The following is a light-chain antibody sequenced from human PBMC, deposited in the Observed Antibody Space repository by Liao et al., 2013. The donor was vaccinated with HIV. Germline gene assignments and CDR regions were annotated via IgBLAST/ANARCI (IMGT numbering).Light chain of an antibody. CDR2: FDS. Sequence: SYELSQPPAVSVAPGETATITCGGHSVGSKSVHWYQQRPGQAPMVVIHFDSARPSGIPDRFSASDSGATATLTIRRVEVGDEADYYCQVWDDSVGRVVFGGGTKLTVL. CDR1: SVGSKS. CDR3: QVWDDSVGRVV. V-gene: IGLV3-21*04. J-gene: IGLJ2*01.